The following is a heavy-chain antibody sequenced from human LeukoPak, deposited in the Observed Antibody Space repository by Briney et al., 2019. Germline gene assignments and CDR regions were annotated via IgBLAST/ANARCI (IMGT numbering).Heavy chain of an antibody. CDR2: ISGSGGST. CDR1: GFTFSSYA. D-gene: IGHD3-10*01. Sequence: AGGSLRLSCAASGFTFSSYAMSWVRQAPGKGLEWVSAISGSGGSTYYADSVKGRFTISRDNAKNSLYLQMNSLRAEDTAVYYCARDDHALFGYWGQGTLVTVSS. J-gene: IGHJ4*02. CDR3: ARDDHALFGY. V-gene: IGHV3-23*01.